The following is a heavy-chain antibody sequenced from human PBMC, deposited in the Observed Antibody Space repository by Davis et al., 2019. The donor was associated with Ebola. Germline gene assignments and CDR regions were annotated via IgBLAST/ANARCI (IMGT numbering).Heavy chain of an antibody. CDR3: ASYDFWSGLVDY. CDR2: INHSGST. V-gene: IGHV4-34*01. Sequence: MPGGSLRLSCAVYGGSFRGYYWSWIRQPPGKGLEWIGEINHSGSTNYNPSLKSRVTISVDTSKNQFSLKLSSVTAADTAVYYCASYDFWSGLVDYWGQGTLVTASS. D-gene: IGHD3-3*01. CDR1: GGSFRGYY. J-gene: IGHJ4*02.